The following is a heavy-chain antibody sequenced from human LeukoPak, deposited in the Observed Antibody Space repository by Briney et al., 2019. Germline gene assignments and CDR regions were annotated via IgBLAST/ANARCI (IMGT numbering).Heavy chain of an antibody. CDR3: ARLDPYSSSSVDYSYYGMDV. D-gene: IGHD6-6*01. CDR2: IYPGDSDT. V-gene: IGHV5-51*01. Sequence: PGEALKISCKGSGYSFTSYWSGWGREMPGKVLEWMGIIYPGDSDTRYSPSFQGQVTISADKSISTAYLQWSRRKASDTAISYSARLDPYSSSSVDYSYYGMDVWGQGTTVTVSS. CDR1: GYSFTSYW. J-gene: IGHJ6*02.